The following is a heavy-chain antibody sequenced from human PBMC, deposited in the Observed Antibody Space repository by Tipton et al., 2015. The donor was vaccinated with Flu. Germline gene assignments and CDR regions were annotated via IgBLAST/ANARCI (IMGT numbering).Heavy chain of an antibody. CDR2: ISGSGGST. CDR1: GFTFSSYA. CDR3: AKNYDFWSGPYYMDV. Sequence: GSLRLSCAASGFTFSSYAMSWVRQAPGKGLEWVSAISGSGGSTYYADSVKGRFTISRDNSKNTLYLQMNSLRAEDTAVYYCAKNYDFWSGPYYMDVWGKGTTVTVSS. D-gene: IGHD3-3*01. J-gene: IGHJ6*03. V-gene: IGHV3-23*01.